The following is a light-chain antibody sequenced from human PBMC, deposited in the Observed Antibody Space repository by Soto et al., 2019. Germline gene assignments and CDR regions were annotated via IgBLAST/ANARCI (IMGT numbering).Light chain of an antibody. CDR3: QQYGSSPRT. Sequence: EIVLTHSPATLSLPQGERATLSCRASQRISNSYLAWYQQKPGQAPRLLIYGASSRATGIPERFSGSGSVTDFTLTISRLEPEDFAVYFCQQYGSSPRTFGQGTKVDI. J-gene: IGKJ1*01. CDR1: QRISNSY. CDR2: GAS. V-gene: IGKV3-20*01.